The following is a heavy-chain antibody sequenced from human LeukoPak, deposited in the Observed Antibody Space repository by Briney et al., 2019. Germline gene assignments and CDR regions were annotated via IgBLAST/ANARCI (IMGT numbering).Heavy chain of an antibody. J-gene: IGHJ4*02. CDR3: ARGSSFHNY. V-gene: IGHV3-48*03. D-gene: IGHD6-6*01. CDR1: GFTFNTYE. Sequence: GGSLRLSCAASGFTFNTYEMNWVRQAPGKGLEWISYMSSSGSVIYYADSVKGRFTISRDNANNSLYLQMNSLRAEDTALYYCARGSSFHNYWGQGTLVTVSS. CDR2: MSSSGSVI.